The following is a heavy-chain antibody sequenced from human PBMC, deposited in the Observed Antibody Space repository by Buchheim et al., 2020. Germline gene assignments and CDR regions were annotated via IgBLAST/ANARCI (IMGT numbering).Heavy chain of an antibody. D-gene: IGHD5-24*01. CDR1: GGSISSGGYY. J-gene: IGHJ4*02. Sequence: QVQLQESGPGLVKPSQTLSLTCTVSGGSISSGGYYWSWIRQPPGKGREWIGEINHSGSTNYNPSLKSRVTISVETSQNQFSLKLSSVTAADTAVYYCARGVEMATPAYWGQGTL. V-gene: IGHV4-31*03. CDR2: INHSGST. CDR3: ARGVEMATPAY.